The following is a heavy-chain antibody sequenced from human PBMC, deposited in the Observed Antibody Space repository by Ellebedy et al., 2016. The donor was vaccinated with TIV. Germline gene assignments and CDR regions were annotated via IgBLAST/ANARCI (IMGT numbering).Heavy chain of an antibody. J-gene: IGHJ4*02. CDR1: GDTFTKYA. CDR3: ARGRWVGTTKAYYFDY. V-gene: IGHV1-3*01. Sequence: ASVKVSCKASGDTFTKYAMHWVRQAPGQRFEWMGWIDAGNGRTKYSQNLQGRLTISRDTSASTAYMELSSLRSEDTAVYYCARGRWVGTTKAYYFDYWGQGTLVTVSS. CDR2: IDAGNGRT. D-gene: IGHD1-26*01.